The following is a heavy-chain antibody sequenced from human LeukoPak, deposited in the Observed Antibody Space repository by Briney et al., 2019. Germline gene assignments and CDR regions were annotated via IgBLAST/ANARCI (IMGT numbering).Heavy chain of an antibody. J-gene: IGHJ4*02. Sequence: GSLRLSCAASGFTFSSYTMNWVRQAPGKGLEWVSSISSGSGYIYYADSVKGRFTISRDNAKSSLYLQMNSLRAEDTAVYYCARGMLEGYCSGGSCYLVDYWGQGTLVTVSS. V-gene: IGHV3-21*01. CDR1: GFTFSSYT. CDR3: ARGMLEGYCSGGSCYLVDY. D-gene: IGHD2-15*01. CDR2: ISSGSGYI.